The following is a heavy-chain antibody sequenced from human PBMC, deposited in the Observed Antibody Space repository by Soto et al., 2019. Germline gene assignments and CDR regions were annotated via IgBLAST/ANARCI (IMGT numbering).Heavy chain of an antibody. D-gene: IGHD6-13*01. CDR1: GGSISSYY. CDR3: AIIAAAGTYFDY. V-gene: IGHV4-59*01. CDR2: IYYSGST. J-gene: IGHJ4*02. Sequence: QVQLQETGPGLVKPSETLSLTCTVSGGSISSYYWSWIRQPPGKGLEWIGYIYYSGSTNYNPSLKSRVTISVDTSKNQFSLKLSSVNAADTSVYYCAIIAAAGTYFDYWGQETLVTVSS.